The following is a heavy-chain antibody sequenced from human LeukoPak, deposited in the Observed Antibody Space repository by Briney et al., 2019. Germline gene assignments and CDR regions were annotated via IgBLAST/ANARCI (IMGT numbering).Heavy chain of an antibody. D-gene: IGHD3-3*01. J-gene: IGHJ6*03. V-gene: IGHV3-23*01. CDR3: ANPPYYDFWSGSGFDYYYMDV. Sequence: GGSLRLSCAASGFTFSSYAMSWVRQAPGKGLEWVSAISGSGGSTYYADSVKGRFTISRDNSKNTLYLQMNSLRAEDTAVYYCANPPYYDFWSGSGFDYYYMDVWGKGTTVTVSS. CDR2: ISGSGGST. CDR1: GFTFSSYA.